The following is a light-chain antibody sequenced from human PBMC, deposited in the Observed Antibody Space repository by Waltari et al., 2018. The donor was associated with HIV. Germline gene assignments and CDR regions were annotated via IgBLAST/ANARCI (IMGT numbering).Light chain of an antibody. J-gene: IGLJ1*01. V-gene: IGLV2-23*02. CDR3: SSFVNGGTYV. CDR1: NTDIGCHDS. CDR2: DVT. Sequence: QSALTQPASVPGSPRQSVTTLCTATNTDIGCHDSVSWYRVVPDKAPKLLIFDVTRRLSDISHRFSGSKSGYTASLMIFGLQPEDEADYFCSSFVNGGTYVFGSGTKV.